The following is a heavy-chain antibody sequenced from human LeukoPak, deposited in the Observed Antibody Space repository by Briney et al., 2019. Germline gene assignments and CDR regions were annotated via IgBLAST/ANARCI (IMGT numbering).Heavy chain of an antibody. CDR1: GFTFDDYA. J-gene: IGHJ6*03. CDR2: ISWNSGSI. CDR3: AKDGGYCSSTSCFRYYYYYCMDV. Sequence: AGGSLRLSCAASGFTFDDYAMHWIRQAPGKGLEWVSGISWNSGSIGYADSVKGRFTISRDNAKNSLYLQMNSLRAEDTALYYCAKDGGYCSSTSCFRYYYYYCMDVWGKGTTVTVSS. D-gene: IGHD2-2*01. V-gene: IGHV3-9*01.